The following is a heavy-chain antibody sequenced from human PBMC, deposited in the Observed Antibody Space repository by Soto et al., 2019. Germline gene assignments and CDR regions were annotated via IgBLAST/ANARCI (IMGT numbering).Heavy chain of an antibody. V-gene: IGHV3-74*01. CDR2: IKTDGSNT. CDR3: ARGDPNHYGFDV. Sequence: EVQLVESGGGLVQPGGSRRVSCAASGFTFSSHWMHWVRQAPGKGLVWVSRIKTDGSNTNYADSVKGRFTISRDNAKNTLYLEMNSLRAEDTAVYYCARGDPNHYGFDVWGQGTMVTVSS. CDR1: GFTFSSHW. J-gene: IGHJ3*01. D-gene: IGHD2-8*01.